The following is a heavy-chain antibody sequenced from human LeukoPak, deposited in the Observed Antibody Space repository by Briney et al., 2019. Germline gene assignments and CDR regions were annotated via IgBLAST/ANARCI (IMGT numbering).Heavy chain of an antibody. CDR3: ARQDTAMVTPFDY. V-gene: IGHV5-51*01. Sequence: GESLKISCKGSGYSFTSYWIGWVRQMPGKGLEWMGIIYPGDSDTRYSPSFQGQVTISADKSISTACLQWSSLKASDTAMYYCARQDTAMVTPFDYWGQGTLVTVSS. D-gene: IGHD5-18*01. CDR2: IYPGDSDT. J-gene: IGHJ4*02. CDR1: GYSFTSYW.